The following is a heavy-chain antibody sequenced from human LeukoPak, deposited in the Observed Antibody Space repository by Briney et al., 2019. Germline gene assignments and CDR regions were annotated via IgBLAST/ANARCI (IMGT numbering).Heavy chain of an antibody. J-gene: IGHJ4*02. Sequence: PGRSLRLSCAASGFTFSSYGMHWVRQTPGKGLEWVSVISGSGGSTYYADSVKGRFTISRDNSKNTLYLQMNSLRAEDTAVYYCAKGQDYSNYYYFDYWGQGTLVTVSS. CDR3: AKGQDYSNYYYFDY. CDR2: ISGSGGST. V-gene: IGHV3-23*01. D-gene: IGHD4-11*01. CDR1: GFTFSSYG.